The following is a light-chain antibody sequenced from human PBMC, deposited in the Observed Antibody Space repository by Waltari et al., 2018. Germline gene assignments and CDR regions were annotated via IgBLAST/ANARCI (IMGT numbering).Light chain of an antibody. CDR1: QSITNW. J-gene: IGKJ1*01. CDR3: QQYDNYWT. V-gene: IGKV1-5*03. CDR2: RAS. Sequence: DIQMPQSPSTLSASVGDRVTITCRASQSITNWLAWYQQKPGKAPKILIYRASNLESGVPSRFSGSGSGKEFTLTISSLQPDDFATYYCQQYDNYWTFGQGTKVEIK.